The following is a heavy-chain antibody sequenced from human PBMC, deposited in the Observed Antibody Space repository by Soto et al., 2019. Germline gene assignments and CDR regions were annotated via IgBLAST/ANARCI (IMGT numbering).Heavy chain of an antibody. V-gene: IGHV1-18*01. CDR3: ARDRWRDGYDYGPDF. CDR2: ISAYNDNT. Sequence: ASVKVSCKASGYTFTSYGISWVRQAPGQGLEWMGWISAYNDNTNYAQKFQGRLTMTTDTSTSTAYMELRSLRSDDTAVYYCARDRWRDGYDYGPDFWGQGTLVTVSS. J-gene: IGHJ4*02. CDR1: GYTFTSYG. D-gene: IGHD5-12*01.